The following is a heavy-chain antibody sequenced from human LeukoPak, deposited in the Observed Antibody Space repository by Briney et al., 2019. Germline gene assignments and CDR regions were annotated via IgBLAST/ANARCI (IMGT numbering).Heavy chain of an antibody. Sequence: GRSLRLSCAASGFTFSSYAMHWVRQAPGKGLEWVAVISYDESNKYYADSVKGRFTISRDNSKNTLYLQMNSLRAEDTAVYYCARERSGGIFDYWGQGTLVTVPS. CDR3: ARERSGGIFDY. CDR2: ISYDESNK. V-gene: IGHV3-30-3*01. J-gene: IGHJ4*02. CDR1: GFTFSSYA. D-gene: IGHD2-15*01.